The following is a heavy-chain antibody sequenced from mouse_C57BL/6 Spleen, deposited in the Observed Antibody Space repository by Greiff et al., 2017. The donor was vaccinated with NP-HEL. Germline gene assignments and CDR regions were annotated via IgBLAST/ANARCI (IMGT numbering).Heavy chain of an antibody. CDR3: ARSIGGYYAMDY. D-gene: IGHD2-14*01. CDR2: INPGSGGP. Sequence: QVQLQQSGAELVRPGTSVKVSCKASGYAFTNYLIEWVKQRPGQGLEWIGVINPGSGGPNYNEKFKGKATLTADKSSSTAYMQLSSLTSEDSAVYFCARSIGGYYAMDYWGQGTSVTVSS. V-gene: IGHV1-54*01. J-gene: IGHJ4*01. CDR1: GYAFTNYL.